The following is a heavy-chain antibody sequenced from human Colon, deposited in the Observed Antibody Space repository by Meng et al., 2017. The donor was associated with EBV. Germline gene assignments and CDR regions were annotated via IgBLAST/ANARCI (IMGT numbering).Heavy chain of an antibody. J-gene: IGHJ2*01. CDR2: IYYSGST. CDR1: GGSISSGDYY. V-gene: IGHV4-30-4*01. CDR3: ARVGWRQWSFDL. D-gene: IGHD5-18*01. Sequence: VQPAEPVPGPVTPPLPLSPTCTVSGGSISSGDYYWSWIRQPPGKGLELIGHIYYSGSTSYNPSLKSRVTISVDTSNNQFSLKLSSVTAADTAVYYCARVGWRQWSFDLWGRGTLVTVSS.